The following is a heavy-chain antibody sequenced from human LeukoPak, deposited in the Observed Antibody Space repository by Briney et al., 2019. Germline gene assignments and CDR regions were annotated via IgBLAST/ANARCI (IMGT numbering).Heavy chain of an antibody. J-gene: IGHJ4*02. CDR1: GYPFTSNG. CDR3: ARDVLGATCGFDY. Sequence: ASVKVSCKASGYPFTSNGISWVRQAPGQGLEWMGWIGTDKDNTKYTQKFQGRVTMTADRSTTTVYMELRRLTSDDTAVYYCARDVLGATCGFDYWGQGTLVTVSS. D-gene: IGHD1-26*01. CDR2: IGTDKDNT. V-gene: IGHV1-18*01.